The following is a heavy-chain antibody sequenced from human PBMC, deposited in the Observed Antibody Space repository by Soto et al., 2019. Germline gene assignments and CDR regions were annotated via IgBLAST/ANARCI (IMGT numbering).Heavy chain of an antibody. V-gene: IGHV1-18*04. CDR2: ISGYNGNT. CDR1: GFTFNTYG. J-gene: IGHJ6*02. D-gene: IGHD3-22*01. Sequence: QVQLVESGAEVKKPGASVKVSCKASGFTFNTYGISWVRQAPGQGLEWMGWISGYNGNTNYAQNLQGRVTMTTDTPTNTAYMELRSLRSDDTDVYYCARDKEYYYDTSGTYHYHYALVVWGQGTTVTVSS. CDR3: ARDKEYYYDTSGTYHYHYALVV.